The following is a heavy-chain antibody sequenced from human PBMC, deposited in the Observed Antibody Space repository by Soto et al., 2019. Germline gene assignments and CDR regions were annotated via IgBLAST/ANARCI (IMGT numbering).Heavy chain of an antibody. CDR3: ARASMITFGGVIVNDAFDI. CDR2: IYYSGST. V-gene: IGHV4-59*01. CDR1: GGSISSYY. J-gene: IGHJ3*02. Sequence: SSETLSLTCTVSGGSISSYYWSWIRQPPGKGLEWIGYIYYSGSTNYNPSLKSRVTISVDTSKNQFSLKLSSVTAADTAVYYCARASMITFGGVIVNDAFDIWGQGTMVTVSS. D-gene: IGHD3-16*02.